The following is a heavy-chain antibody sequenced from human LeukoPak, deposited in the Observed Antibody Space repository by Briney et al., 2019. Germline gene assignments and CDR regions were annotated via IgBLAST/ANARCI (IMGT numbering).Heavy chain of an antibody. D-gene: IGHD6-13*01. CDR1: GGSISSGDYY. Sequence: SETLSLTCTVSGGSISSGDYYWSWLRQPPGKGLEWIGYIYYSGSTYYNPSLKSRVTISVDTSKNQFSLKLSSVTAADTAVYYCARAIAAAGRFDPWGQGTLVTVSS. CDR2: IYYSGST. V-gene: IGHV4-30-4*08. CDR3: ARAIAAAGRFDP. J-gene: IGHJ5*02.